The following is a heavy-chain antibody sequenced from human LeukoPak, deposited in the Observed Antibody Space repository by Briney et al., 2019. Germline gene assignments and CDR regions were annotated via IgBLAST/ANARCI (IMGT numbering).Heavy chain of an antibody. CDR1: GGSFSGYY. D-gene: IGHD6-19*01. CDR3: ARAHISVTRKYFQH. V-gene: IGHV4-34*01. Sequence: PSETLSLTCAVYGGSFSGYYWSWIRQPPGKGLEWIGEINHSGSTNYNPSLKSRVTISVDTSKNQFSLKLSSVTAADTAVCYCARAHISVTRKYFQHWGQGTLVTVSS. CDR2: INHSGST. J-gene: IGHJ1*01.